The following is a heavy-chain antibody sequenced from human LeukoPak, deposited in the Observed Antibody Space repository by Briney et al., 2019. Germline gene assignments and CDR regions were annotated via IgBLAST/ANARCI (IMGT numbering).Heavy chain of an antibody. D-gene: IGHD1-14*01. Sequence: PGGSLRLSCAASGFTVSSNYMSWVRQAPGKGLEWVSVIYSGGSTYYADSVKGRFTISRDNSKNTLYLQMNSLRAEDTAVYYCARDPPDSRFDYWGQGTLVTVSS. CDR1: GFTVSSNY. V-gene: IGHV3-66*01. CDR3: ARDPPDSRFDY. CDR2: IYSGGST. J-gene: IGHJ4*02.